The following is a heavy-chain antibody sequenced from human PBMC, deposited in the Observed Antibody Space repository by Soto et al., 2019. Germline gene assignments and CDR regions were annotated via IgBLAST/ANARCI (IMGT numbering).Heavy chain of an antibody. Sequence: QVQLVQSGAEVKKPGASVKVSCKASGYTFTSYGISWVRQAPGQGLXXMGWXSAYNGNTNYAQKLQGRVTMTTDTSTSTADMELRSLRSDDTAVYYCARDIRSGGSYPNYYYYYGMDVWGQGTTVTVSS. J-gene: IGHJ6*02. V-gene: IGHV1-18*01. CDR1: GYTFTSYG. CDR3: ARDIRSGGSYPNYYYYYGMDV. D-gene: IGHD2-15*01. CDR2: XSAYNGNT.